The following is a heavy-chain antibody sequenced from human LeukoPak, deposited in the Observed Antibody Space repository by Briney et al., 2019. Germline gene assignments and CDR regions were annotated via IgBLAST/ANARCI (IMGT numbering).Heavy chain of an antibody. CDR1: GYTFTSYY. Sequence: ASVKASCKASGYTFTSYYMHWVRQAPGQGLEWMGIINPSGGSTTYAQKFQGRVTMTRDTSTSTVYMDLSSLRSEDTAVYYCARDAMSSVTTSPHYFDYWGQGTLVTVSS. CDR2: INPSGGST. D-gene: IGHD4-17*01. CDR3: ARDAMSSVTTSPHYFDY. J-gene: IGHJ4*02. V-gene: IGHV1-46*01.